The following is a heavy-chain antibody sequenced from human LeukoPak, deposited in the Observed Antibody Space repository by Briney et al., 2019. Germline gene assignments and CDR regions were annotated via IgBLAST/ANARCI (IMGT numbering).Heavy chain of an antibody. CDR3: AHTPTDSSYYDFWSGYYTGWFDP. J-gene: IGHJ5*02. D-gene: IGHD3-3*01. CDR2: VYWNDDK. CDR1: GFSLSTSGVG. Sequence: SGPTLVNPTQTLTLTCTFSGFSLSTSGVGVGWIRQPPGKALEWLALVYWNDDKRYSPSLKSRLTITKDTSKNQVVLTMTNMDPVDTATYYCAHTPTDSSYYDFWSGYYTGWFDPWGPGTLVTVSS. V-gene: IGHV2-5*01.